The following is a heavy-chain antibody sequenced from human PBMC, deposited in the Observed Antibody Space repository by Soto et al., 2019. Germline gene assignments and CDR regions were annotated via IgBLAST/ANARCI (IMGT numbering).Heavy chain of an antibody. Sequence: QLQLRESGPGLVKPSETLSLTCTVSGGSISGGVGGLYYWSWIRQPPGKGLEWIGYIYDSGSTYYNPTLKSRVTISLDTSKNQYSLRLSSVTGADTAVYYCAREVIPLTTDWYFDLWGRGTLVTGSS. D-gene: IGHD4-17*01. CDR1: GGSISGGVGGLYY. V-gene: IGHV4-30-4*01. CDR3: AREVIPLTTDWYFDL. CDR2: IYDSGST. J-gene: IGHJ2*01.